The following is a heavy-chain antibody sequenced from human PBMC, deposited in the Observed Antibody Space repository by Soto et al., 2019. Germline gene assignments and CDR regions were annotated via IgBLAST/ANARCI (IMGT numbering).Heavy chain of an antibody. CDR2: TNAGNGNT. Sequence: QVQLVQSGAEEKKPGASVKVSCKASGYTFTSYAMHWVRQAPGQRLEWLGWTNAGNGNTKYSQKFPRXVXXXRXSSASTAYMELSSLRSEDTAVYYCARSIVVVTALDYWGQGTLVTVSS. D-gene: IGHD2-21*02. J-gene: IGHJ4*02. CDR1: GYTFTSYA. V-gene: IGHV1-3*05. CDR3: ARSIVVVTALDY.